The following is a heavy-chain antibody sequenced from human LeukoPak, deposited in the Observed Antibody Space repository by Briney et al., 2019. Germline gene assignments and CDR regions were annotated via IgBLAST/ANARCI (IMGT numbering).Heavy chain of an antibody. Sequence: ASVKVSCKASGYTFTSYAMNWVRQAPGQGLEWMGGIIPIFGTANYAQKFQGRVTITADKSTSTAYMELSSLRSEDTAAYYCARDLRWTEYQLPSEAFDIWGQGTMVTVSS. CDR1: GYTFTSYA. V-gene: IGHV1-69*06. D-gene: IGHD2-2*01. CDR3: ARDLRWTEYQLPSEAFDI. J-gene: IGHJ3*02. CDR2: IIPIFGTA.